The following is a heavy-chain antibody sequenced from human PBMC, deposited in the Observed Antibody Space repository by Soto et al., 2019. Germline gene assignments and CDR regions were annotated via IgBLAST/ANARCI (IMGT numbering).Heavy chain of an antibody. CDR2: INHSGST. CDR3: ARGRRDTMIVVVITMVRWFDP. V-gene: IGHV4-34*01. Sequence: QVQLQQWGAGLLKPSETLSLTCAVYGGSFSGYYWSWIRQPPGKGLEWIGEINHSGSTNYNPSLKSRVTISVDTSKNPFPLKLSSVTAADTAVYYCARGRRDTMIVVVITMVRWFDPWGQGTLVTVSS. CDR1: GGSFSGYY. D-gene: IGHD3-22*01. J-gene: IGHJ5*02.